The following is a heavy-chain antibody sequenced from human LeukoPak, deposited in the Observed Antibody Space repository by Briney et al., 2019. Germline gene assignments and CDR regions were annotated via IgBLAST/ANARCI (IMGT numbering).Heavy chain of an antibody. CDR1: GFTFSSYS. D-gene: IGHD5-24*01. J-gene: IGHJ4*02. CDR2: ISSSSSYI. V-gene: IGHV3-21*01. CDR3: ARGWDGYNPFDY. Sequence: GGSLRLSCAASGFTFSSYSMNWVRQAPGKGLEWVSSISSSSSYIYYADSVKGRFTISRDNAKNSLYLQMNSLRAEDTAVYYCARGWDGYNPFDYWGQGTLVTVSS.